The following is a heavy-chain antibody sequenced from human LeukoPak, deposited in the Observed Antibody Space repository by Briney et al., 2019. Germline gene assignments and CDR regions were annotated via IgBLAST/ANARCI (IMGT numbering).Heavy chain of an antibody. CDR2: INPSGDGT. V-gene: IGHV1-46*01. J-gene: IGHJ5*02. CDR3: AKETPNTGWFDP. CDR1: GHTFTTYY. Sequence: VASVKASCKASGHTFTTYYVHLVRQAPGQGLEWMGVINPSGDGTNYPQRFQGRVTLTRDTSMSTVYMELTSLRSEDTAMYYCAKETPNTGWFDPWGQGTLVTVSS. D-gene: IGHD1-14*01.